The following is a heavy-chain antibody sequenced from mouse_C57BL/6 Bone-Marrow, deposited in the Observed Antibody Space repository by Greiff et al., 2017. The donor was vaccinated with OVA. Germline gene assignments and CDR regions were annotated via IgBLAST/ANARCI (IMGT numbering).Heavy chain of an antibody. J-gene: IGHJ2*01. V-gene: IGHV8-12*01. CDR2: TYWDDDK. CDR1: GFSLSTYCMG. CDR3: ARSDYLGTSFDY. D-gene: IGHD2-13*01. Sequence: QVTLKVSGPGLLQSSQTLSLTCSFSGFSLSTYCMGVSWIRQPPGKGLEWLAHTYWDDDKRYNPSLKSRLTISNDTSRNPVFLKITSVDTADTATYSCARSDYLGTSFDYWGQGTTLTVSS.